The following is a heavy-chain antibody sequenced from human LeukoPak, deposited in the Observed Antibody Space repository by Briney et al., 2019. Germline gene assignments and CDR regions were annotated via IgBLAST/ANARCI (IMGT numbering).Heavy chain of an antibody. Sequence: ASVKVSCKASGYTFTGYYMHWVRQAPGQGLEWMGWINPNSGGTNYAQKFQGRVTMTGDTSISTAYMELSRLRSDDTAVYYCARAINDQRWYYYYYYMDVWGKGTTVTVSS. CDR3: ARAINDQRWYYYYYYMDV. D-gene: IGHD2-21*01. CDR2: INPNSGGT. J-gene: IGHJ6*03. CDR1: GYTFTGYY. V-gene: IGHV1-2*02.